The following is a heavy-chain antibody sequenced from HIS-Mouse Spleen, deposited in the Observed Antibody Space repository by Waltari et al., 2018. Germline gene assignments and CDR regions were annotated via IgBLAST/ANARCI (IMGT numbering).Heavy chain of an antibody. V-gene: IGHV4-34*01. D-gene: IGHD4-17*01. CDR1: GGSFSGYY. CDR3: ARATVKRFDP. CDR2: INHSGST. Sequence: QGQLEQWGAGQLRPSEALSPTCAVYGGSFSGYYWSWIRQTPGKGLEWIGEINHSGSTNYNPSLKSRVTISVDTSKNQFSLKLSSVTAADTAVYYCARATVKRFDPWGQGTLVTVSS. J-gene: IGHJ5*02.